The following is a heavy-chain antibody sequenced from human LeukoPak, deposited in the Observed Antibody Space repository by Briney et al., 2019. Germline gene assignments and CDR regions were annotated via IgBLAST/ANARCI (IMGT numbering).Heavy chain of an antibody. J-gene: IGHJ4*02. CDR3: ARDSVVEMATIDYFDY. D-gene: IGHD5-24*01. V-gene: IGHV3-20*04. Sequence: GGSLRLSCAASGFTFDDYGMSWVRQAPGKGLEWVSGINWNGGSTGYADSVKGRFTISRDNSKNTLYLQMNSLRAEDTAVYYCARDSVVEMATIDYFDYWGQGTLVTVSS. CDR2: INWNGGST. CDR1: GFTFDDYG.